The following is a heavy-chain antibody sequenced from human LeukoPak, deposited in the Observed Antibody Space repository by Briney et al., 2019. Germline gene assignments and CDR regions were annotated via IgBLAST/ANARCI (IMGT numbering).Heavy chain of an antibody. CDR3: ARGREEWLPYNWFDP. J-gene: IGHJ5*02. CDR2: MNPNSGNT. Sequence: ASVKVSCKASGGTFSSYAINWVRQATGQGLEWMGWMNPNSGNTGYAQKFQGRVTMTRNTSISTAYMELSSLRSEDTAVYYCARGREEWLPYNWFDPWGQGTLVTVSS. D-gene: IGHD6-19*01. CDR1: GGTFSSYA. V-gene: IGHV1-8*02.